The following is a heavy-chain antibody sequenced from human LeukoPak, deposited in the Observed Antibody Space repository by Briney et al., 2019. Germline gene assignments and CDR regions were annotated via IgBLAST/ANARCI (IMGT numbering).Heavy chain of an antibody. CDR3: ATWAFYHSLDV. Sequence: GGSLRLSCEASGFTFDTYAMHWVRQAPGKGLEWVSLINKDGSATYYADSVKGRFTISRDNSKNSLYLQMNSLRSEDTALYYCATWAFYHSLDVWGQGTTVTVSS. V-gene: IGHV3-43*02. CDR1: GFTFDTYA. J-gene: IGHJ6*02. CDR2: INKDGSAT. D-gene: IGHD1-26*01.